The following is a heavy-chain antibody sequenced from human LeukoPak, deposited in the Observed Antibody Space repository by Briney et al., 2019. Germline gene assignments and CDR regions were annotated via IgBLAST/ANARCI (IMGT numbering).Heavy chain of an antibody. CDR1: GFTFSSYA. D-gene: IGHD2-2*02. Sequence: HPGGSLRLSCVASGFTFSSYAMSWVRQAPGKGLEWVSAISGSGGSTYYADSVKGRFTISRDNSKNTLYLQMNSLRAEDTAVYYCAKAGRVVVPAAIFYWGQGTLVTVSS. CDR3: AKAGRVVVPAAIFY. J-gene: IGHJ4*02. CDR2: ISGSGGST. V-gene: IGHV3-23*01.